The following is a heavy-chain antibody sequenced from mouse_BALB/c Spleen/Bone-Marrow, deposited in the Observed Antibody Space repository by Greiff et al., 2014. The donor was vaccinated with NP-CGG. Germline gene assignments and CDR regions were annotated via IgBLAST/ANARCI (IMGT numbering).Heavy chain of an antibody. CDR1: GDSITSGY. CDR2: ISYSGTT. D-gene: IGHD2-5*01. V-gene: IGHV3-8*02. CDR3: ARYYTNHMDY. Sequence: EVNLVESGPSLVKPSQTLSLTCSVTGDSITSGYWNWIRKFPGNKLEYMGYISYSGTTYYNPSLKSRISITRDTSKNQYYLQLNSVTTEDTATYYCARYYTNHMDYWGQGTSVTVSS. J-gene: IGHJ4*01.